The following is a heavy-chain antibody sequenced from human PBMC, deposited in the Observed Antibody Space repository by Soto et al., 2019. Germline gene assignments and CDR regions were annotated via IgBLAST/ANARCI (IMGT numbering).Heavy chain of an antibody. J-gene: IGHJ6*02. Sequence: ASVKVSCKVSGYTLTELSMHWVRQAPGKGLEWMGGFDPEDGETIYEQKFQGRVTMTEDTSTDTAYMELSSLRSEDTAVYYCAGVGVDYYYYGMDVWGQGTTVTVSS. CDR3: AGVGVDYYYYGMDV. D-gene: IGHD2-15*01. CDR2: FDPEDGET. V-gene: IGHV1-24*01. CDR1: GYTLTELS.